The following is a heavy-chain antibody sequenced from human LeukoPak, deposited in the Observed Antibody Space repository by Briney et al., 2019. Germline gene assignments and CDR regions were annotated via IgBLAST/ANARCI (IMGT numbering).Heavy chain of an antibody. V-gene: IGHV3-7*04. D-gene: IGHD5-24*01. J-gene: IGHJ4*02. CDR1: GFTFSDYY. CDR2: IKQDGSKK. CDR3: TRVGYIDEGIDY. Sequence: PGGSLRLSCAASGFTFSDYYMSWIRQAPGKGLEWVANIKQDGSKKSYVDSVEGRFTISRDNAKNSLYLQMNSLRAEDTAIYYCTRVGYIDEGIDYWGQGTLVTVSS.